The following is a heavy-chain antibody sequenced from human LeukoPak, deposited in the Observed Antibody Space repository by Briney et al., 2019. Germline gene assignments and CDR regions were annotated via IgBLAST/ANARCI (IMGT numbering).Heavy chain of an antibody. J-gene: IGHJ4*02. CDR1: GDSMSSSW. V-gene: IGHV4-59*01. Sequence: SETLSLTCTVSGDSMSSSWWAWIRQPPGKGLEWIGYIYYSGTPTSYNPSLKSRVTISIDRSRNQFSLKLSSVTAADTAVYYCARDSRGGGPDFDYWGQGTLVTVSS. D-gene: IGHD3-16*01. CDR2: IYYSGTPT. CDR3: ARDSRGGGPDFDY.